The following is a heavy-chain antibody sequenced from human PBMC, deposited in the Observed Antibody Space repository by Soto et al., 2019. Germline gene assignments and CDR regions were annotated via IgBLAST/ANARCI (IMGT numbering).Heavy chain of an antibody. V-gene: IGHV1-2*02. CDR1: GYSFTKYH. CDR3: ARVKATLYRHYYFDY. Sequence: VASVKVSCKASGYSFTKYHMHWVRQAPGQGLEWMGWINPGSGVTNQAQKFQGRVTMTRDTSITTTYMELNSLTSDDTAVYFCARVKATLYRHYYFDYWGQGTPVTVSS. D-gene: IGHD5-12*01. J-gene: IGHJ4*02. CDR2: INPGSGVT.